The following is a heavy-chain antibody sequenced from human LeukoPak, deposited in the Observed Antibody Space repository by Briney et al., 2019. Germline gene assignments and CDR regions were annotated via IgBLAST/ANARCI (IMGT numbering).Heavy chain of an antibody. V-gene: IGHV3-30*18. CDR1: GFTFSSYG. CDR2: ISYDGSNK. CDR3: AKDRTTVTTYFDY. J-gene: IGHJ4*02. Sequence: PGRSLRLSCAASGFTFSSYGMHWVRQAPGKGLEWVAVISYDGSNKYYADSVKGRFTISRDNSKNTLYLQMNSLRAEDTAVYYCAKDRTTVTTYFDYWGQGTLVTVSS. D-gene: IGHD4-17*01.